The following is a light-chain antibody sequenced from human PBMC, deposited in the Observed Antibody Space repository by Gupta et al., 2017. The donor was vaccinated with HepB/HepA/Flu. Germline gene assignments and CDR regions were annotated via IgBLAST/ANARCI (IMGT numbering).Light chain of an antibody. V-gene: IGKV3-15*01. Sequence: EIVMTQSPATLSVSPGERATRSCMASQSVSSNLAWYQQKPGQAPRLLIYGASTRDTGIPARLSGSGYGKELTLTISSRQSEDFAGYYCQQDNDWPPHTFGQGTKMEIK. CDR3: QQDNDWPPHT. CDR1: QSVSSN. J-gene: IGKJ2*01. CDR2: GAS.